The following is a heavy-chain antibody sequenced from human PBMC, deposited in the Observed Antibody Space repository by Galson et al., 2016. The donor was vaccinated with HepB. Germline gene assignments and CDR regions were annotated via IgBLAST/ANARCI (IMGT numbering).Heavy chain of an antibody. J-gene: IGHJ3*02. CDR3: AHRDYYGSGPRDTRDI. V-gene: IGHV2-5*02. D-gene: IGHD3-10*01. CDR2: IYWDDDK. CDR1: GFSLSTSGVG. Sequence: PALVKPTQTLTLTCTFSGFSLSTSGVGVGWIRQPPGKALEWLALIYWDDDKRYSPSLKSRLTITKDTSRNQVVLTMTNMDPVDTGTHYCAHRDYYGSGPRDTRDIWGQGTMVTVSS.